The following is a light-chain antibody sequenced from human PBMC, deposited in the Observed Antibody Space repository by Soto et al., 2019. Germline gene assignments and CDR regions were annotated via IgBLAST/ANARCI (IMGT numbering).Light chain of an antibody. J-gene: IGLJ2*01. CDR2: AYN. V-gene: IGLV1-40*01. CDR3: QSYAGSLSGSI. CDR1: SSNIGAGYD. Sequence: QSVLTQPPSVSGAPGQRVTISCTGSSSNIGAGYDVHWYQQLPGTAPKLLIYAYNNRPSGVPDRFSGSKSGTSASLAITGLQAEDEADYYCQSYAGSLSGSIFGGGTKLTVL.